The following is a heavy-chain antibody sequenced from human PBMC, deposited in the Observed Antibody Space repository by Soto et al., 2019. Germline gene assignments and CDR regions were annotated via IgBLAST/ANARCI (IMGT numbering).Heavy chain of an antibody. J-gene: IGHJ4*02. CDR2: IYYNGTT. CDR3: ARGPPLL. V-gene: IGHV4-31*03. CDR1: GGSISSPNFY. Sequence: SETLSLTCTVSGGSISSPNFYWSWIRQHPGKGLEWIGHIYYNGTTYYNPTLKSRVSISVDTSKNQFSLKLSSVTAADTAVYYCARGPPLLWGQGTLVTVSS.